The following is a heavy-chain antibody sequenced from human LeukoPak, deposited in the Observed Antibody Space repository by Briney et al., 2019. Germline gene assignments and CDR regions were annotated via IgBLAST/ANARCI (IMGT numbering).Heavy chain of an antibody. CDR2: IGTYDGHT. CDR3: ARDQRWPLNWFDP. D-gene: IGHD5-24*01. J-gene: IGHJ5*02. V-gene: IGHV1-18*01. Sequence: ASVKVSCKTSGYSFTDYIIAWVRQAPGQGLEWLGWIGTYDGHTSYAQKVQGRVTMTTDTSATTAYLELRSLTSDDTALYYCARDQRWPLNWFDPWGQGTLVTVSS. CDR1: GYSFTDYI.